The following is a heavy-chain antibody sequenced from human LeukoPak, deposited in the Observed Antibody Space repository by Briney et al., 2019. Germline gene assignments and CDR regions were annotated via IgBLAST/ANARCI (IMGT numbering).Heavy chain of an antibody. CDR2: IYYSGST. CDR1: GGSISSSSYY. Sequence: SETLSLTCTVSGGSISSSSYYWGWIRQPPGKGLEWIGSIYYSGSTNYNPSLKSRVTISVDTSKNQFSLKLRSVTAADTAVYYCARVTGYTIEDYFDYWGQGTLVTVSS. D-gene: IGHD3-9*01. J-gene: IGHJ4*02. CDR3: ARVTGYTIEDYFDY. V-gene: IGHV4-39*07.